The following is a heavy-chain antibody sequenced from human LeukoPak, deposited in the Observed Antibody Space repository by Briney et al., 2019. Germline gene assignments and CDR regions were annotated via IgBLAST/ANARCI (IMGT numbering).Heavy chain of an antibody. CDR2: IYTGETT. Sequence: SETLSLTCTVSGGAINSGHFYWSWIRQPAGKGLEWIGRIYTGETTTYNPSLKSRVTISLDTSKNQFSLTLNYVTAADTAIYYCARDYSNSWFDSWGQGTLVTVSS. CDR1: GGAINSGHFY. CDR3: ARDYSNSWFDS. J-gene: IGHJ5*01. V-gene: IGHV4-61*02. D-gene: IGHD4-11*01.